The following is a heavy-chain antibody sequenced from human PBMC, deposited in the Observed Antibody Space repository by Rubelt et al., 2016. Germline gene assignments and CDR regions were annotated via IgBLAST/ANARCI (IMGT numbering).Heavy chain of an antibody. Sequence: QVQLVESGGGVVQPGGSLRLSCAASGFTFSSYGMHWVRQAPGKGLEWVAFIRYDGSNKYYGDSVKGRFTISRDNSKNTLYLQMNSLEAEDQAVYYCAKDYHDYGDYAPGYWGQGTLVTVSS. CDR1: GFTFSSYG. J-gene: IGHJ4*02. D-gene: IGHD4-17*01. CDR3: AKDYHDYGDYAPGY. CDR2: IRYDGSNK. V-gene: IGHV3-30*02.